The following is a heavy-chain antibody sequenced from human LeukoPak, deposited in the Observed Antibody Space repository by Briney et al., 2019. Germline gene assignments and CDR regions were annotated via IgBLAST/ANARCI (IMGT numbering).Heavy chain of an antibody. Sequence: PSETLSLTCTVSGDSISSYYWSWIRQPPGKGLEWIGYIYYDGSTNYNPSLKSRVTISVDTSKNQFSLKLSSVTAADTAVYYCARGVGYCSSTSCYPPWFDPWGQGTLVTVSS. CDR1: GDSISSYY. V-gene: IGHV4-59*12. CDR2: IYYDGST. D-gene: IGHD2-2*01. CDR3: ARGVGYCSSTSCYPPWFDP. J-gene: IGHJ5*02.